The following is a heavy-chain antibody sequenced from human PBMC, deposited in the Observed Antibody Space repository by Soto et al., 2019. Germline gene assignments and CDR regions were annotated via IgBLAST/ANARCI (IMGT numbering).Heavy chain of an antibody. J-gene: IGHJ4*02. D-gene: IGHD3-22*01. Sequence: QVQLVQSGAEVKKPGSSVKVSCKASEATFSSYASSWGRQAPGQGLEWMGGIIPIFGTANYAQKFQGRVTITADESTSTAYMELSSLRSEDTAVYYCARDSLPGGYYDSSGYSSYWGQGTLVTVSS. V-gene: IGHV1-69*01. CDR1: EATFSSYA. CDR3: ARDSLPGGYYDSSGYSSY. CDR2: IIPIFGTA.